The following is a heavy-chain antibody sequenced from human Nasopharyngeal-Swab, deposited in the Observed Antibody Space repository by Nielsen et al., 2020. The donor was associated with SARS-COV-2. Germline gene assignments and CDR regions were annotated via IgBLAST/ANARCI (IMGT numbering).Heavy chain of an antibody. CDR3: ARAPPGIAAAGYYYYGMDV. CDR1: GYSFTSYW. CDR2: IYPGDSDT. V-gene: IGHV5-51*01. D-gene: IGHD6-13*01. J-gene: IGHJ6*02. Sequence: GESLKISCKGSGYSFTSYWIGWVRQMPGKGLEWMGIIYPGDSDTRYSPSFQGQVTISADNSISTAYLQWSSRQASDTAMYYCARAPPGIAAAGYYYYGMDVWGQGTTVTVSS.